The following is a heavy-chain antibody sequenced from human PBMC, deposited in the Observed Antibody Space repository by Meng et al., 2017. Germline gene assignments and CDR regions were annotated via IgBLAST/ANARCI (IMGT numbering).Heavy chain of an antibody. CDR3: ARGSYSFDS. V-gene: IGHV6-1*01. CDR2: AYYRSKWYH. CDR1: GDSVSSNSAA. J-gene: IGHJ4*02. Sequence: QLHQAGPGLVKPSQTLSPIRAISGDSVSSNSAAWNWIRQSPSRGLEWLGRAYYRSKWYHDYAESVKSRISIDPDTSKNQFSLQLRSVTPEDSAVYYCARGSYSFDSWGQRTLVTVSS. D-gene: IGHD1-26*01.